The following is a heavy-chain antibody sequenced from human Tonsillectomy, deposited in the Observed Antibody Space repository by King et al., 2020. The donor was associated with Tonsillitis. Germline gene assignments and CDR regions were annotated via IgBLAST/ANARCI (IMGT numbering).Heavy chain of an antibody. CDR3: SKGGFHYYASGGYFLFTAMDY. V-gene: IGHV3-23*01. D-gene: IGHD3-22*01. CDR2: ISGSGGAT. J-gene: IGHJ4*02. Sequence: SWVRQTPGKGLEWVSTISGSGGATYYADSVKGRFTISRDNSENNQYMQMNSLRDEDTAGYYCSKGGFHYYASGGYFLFTAMDYWGQGTLVTVSS.